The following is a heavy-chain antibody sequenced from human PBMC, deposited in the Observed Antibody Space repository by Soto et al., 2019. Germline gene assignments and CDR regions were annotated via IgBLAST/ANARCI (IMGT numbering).Heavy chain of an antibody. CDR3: AKERSSGYYFFDN. CDR2: PSGNDGST. CDR1: GFTFSNYA. V-gene: IGHV3-23*01. Sequence: EVQLLESGGGLVQPGGSLRLSCAASGFTFSNYAMNWVRRAPGGGLEWVSTPSGNDGSTHYAESVKGRFTLSRDVSKNTLYLQMNSLRAEDTAIYYCAKERSSGYYFFDNWGQGTLVTVSS. J-gene: IGHJ4*02. D-gene: IGHD5-12*01.